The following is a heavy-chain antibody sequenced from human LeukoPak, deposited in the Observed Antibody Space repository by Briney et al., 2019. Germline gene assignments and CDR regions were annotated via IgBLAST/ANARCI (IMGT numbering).Heavy chain of an antibody. CDR2: IRSKANSYAT. CDR3: TRQRYSYGYRYGMDV. D-gene: IGHD5-18*01. J-gene: IGHJ6*02. V-gene: IGHV3-73*01. CDR1: GFTFSGSA. Sequence: GGSLRLSCAASGFTFSGSAMHWVRQASGKGLEWVGRIRSKANSYATAYAASVKGRFTISRDDSKNAAYLQMNSLKTEDTAMYYCTRQRYSYGYRYGMDVWGQGTTVTVSS.